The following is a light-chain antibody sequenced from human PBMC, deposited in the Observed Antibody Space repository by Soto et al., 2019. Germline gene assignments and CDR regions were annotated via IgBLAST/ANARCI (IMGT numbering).Light chain of an antibody. CDR1: SSDVGYYNL. J-gene: IGLJ1*01. V-gene: IGLV2-23*02. Sequence: QSALTQPAAVSGSTGQSITISCTGTSSDVGYYNLVSWYQQHPGKAPKLIIYEVNKRPSGFSNRFSGSKSGNTASLTISGLQAEDEADYYCCSYAGSTTHYVFGTGTNLTVL. CDR2: EVN. CDR3: CSYAGSTTHYV.